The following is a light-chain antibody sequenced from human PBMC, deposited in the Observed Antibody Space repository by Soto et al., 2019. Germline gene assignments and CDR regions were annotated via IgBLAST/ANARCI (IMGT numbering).Light chain of an antibody. CDR2: GAS. CDR1: QSVSSSY. J-gene: IGKJ4*01. V-gene: IGKV3-20*01. CDR3: QQYGRSPLT. Sequence: IVWTQSAGTVSLSPGERATLSCRASQSVSSSYLAWYQQKPGQAPRLLIYGASSRATGIPDRFSGSGSGTEFTLTISRLEPEDFAVYYCQQYGRSPLTFGGGTKVDIK.